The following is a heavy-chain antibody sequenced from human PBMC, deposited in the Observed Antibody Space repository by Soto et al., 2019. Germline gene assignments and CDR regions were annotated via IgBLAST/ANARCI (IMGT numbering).Heavy chain of an antibody. CDR1: GFTFSSYS. V-gene: IGHV3-48*01. CDR3: ARDSHDFWSGYYGIDY. CDR2: ISSSSSTI. J-gene: IGHJ4*02. Sequence: GGSLSLSCAASGFTFSSYSMNWVRQAPGKGLEWVSYISSSSSTIYYADSVKGRFTISRDNAKNSLYLQMNSLRAEDTAVYYCARDSHDFWSGYYGIDYWGQGTLVTVSS. D-gene: IGHD3-3*01.